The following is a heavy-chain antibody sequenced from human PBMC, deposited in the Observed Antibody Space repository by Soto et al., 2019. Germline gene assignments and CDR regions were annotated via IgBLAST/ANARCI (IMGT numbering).Heavy chain of an antibody. J-gene: IGHJ3*02. D-gene: IGHD3-16*01. CDR1: GSTFTIYG. CDR2: IRAYNGNT. V-gene: IGHV1-18*01. CDR3: ARDKTLRHDAFDI. Sequence: ASVTVSCQASGSTFTIYGISWVRQAPGQGLEWMGWIRAYNGNTNYAQKLQGRVTMTTDTSTSTAYMELRSLGSDDTAVYYCARDKTLRHDAFDIWGQGTMVTVSS.